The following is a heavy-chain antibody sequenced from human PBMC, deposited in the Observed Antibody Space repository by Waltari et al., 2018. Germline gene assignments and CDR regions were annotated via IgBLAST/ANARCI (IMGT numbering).Heavy chain of an antibody. D-gene: IGHD2-15*01. V-gene: IGHV3-30*01. CDR3: ARAKGYCSGGSCYSGVTYFDY. CDR1: GFTFSSYA. J-gene: IGHJ4*02. Sequence: QVQLVESGGGVVQPGRSLRLSCAASGFTFSSYAMHWVRQAPGKGLEWVAVISYDGSNKYYADSVKGRFTISRDNSKNTLYLQMNSLRAEDTAVYYCARAKGYCSGGSCYSGVTYFDYWGQGTLVTISS. CDR2: ISYDGSNK.